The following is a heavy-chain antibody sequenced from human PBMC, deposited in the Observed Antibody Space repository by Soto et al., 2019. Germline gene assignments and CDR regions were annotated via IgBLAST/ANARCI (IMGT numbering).Heavy chain of an antibody. V-gene: IGHV2-5*01. CDR2: IYWNDGK. CDR1: GFSLSTSGVS. J-gene: IGHJ4*02. CDR3: AHRIDVSYYDF. Sequence: SGPTLVNPTQTLTLTCTISGFSLSTSGVSVGWIRQPPGKALEWLALIYWNDGKGYSPSLKNRLTITKDTSKNQVVLTMTNMDPVDTAKYYCAHRIDVSYYDFWGQGTLVTVSS.